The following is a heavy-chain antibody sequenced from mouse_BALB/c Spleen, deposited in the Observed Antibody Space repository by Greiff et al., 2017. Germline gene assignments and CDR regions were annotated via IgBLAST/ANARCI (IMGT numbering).Heavy chain of an antibody. D-gene: IGHD2-1*01. CDR3: AAIYYGNFYYFDY. CDR1: GFAFSSYD. CDR2: ISSGGGST. J-gene: IGHJ2*01. Sequence: EVHLVESGGGLVKPGGSLKLSCAASGFAFSSYDMSWVRQTPEKRLEWVAYISSGGGSTYYPDTVKGRFTISRDNAKNTLYLQMSSLKSEDTAMYYCAAIYYGNFYYFDYWGQGTTLTVSS. V-gene: IGHV5-12-1*01.